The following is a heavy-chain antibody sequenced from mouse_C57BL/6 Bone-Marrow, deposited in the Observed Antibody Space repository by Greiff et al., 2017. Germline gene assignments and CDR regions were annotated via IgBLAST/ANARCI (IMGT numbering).Heavy chain of an antibody. Sequence: VQLQQSGAELVMPGASVKLSCKASGYTFTSYWMHWVKQRPGQGLEWIGEIDPSDSYTNYNQKFKGKSTLTVDKSSSTAYMQLSSLTSEDSAVYYCAREGAITTVVDWYFDVWGTGTTVTGSS. D-gene: IGHD1-1*01. V-gene: IGHV1-69*01. CDR2: IDPSDSYT. J-gene: IGHJ1*03. CDR1: GYTFTSYW. CDR3: AREGAITTVVDWYFDV.